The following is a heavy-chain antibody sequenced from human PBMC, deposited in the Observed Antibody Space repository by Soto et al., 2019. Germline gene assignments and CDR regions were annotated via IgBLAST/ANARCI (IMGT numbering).Heavy chain of an antibody. V-gene: IGHV4-4*02. CDR1: GGSISSSNW. Sequence: SETLSLTWAVYGGSISSSNWWSWVRQPPGKGLEWIGEIYHSGSTKYNPSLKSRVTISVDKSKNQFSLKLISVTAADTAVYYCAALPPRIVVTVLPIPSWGQGTQVTVSS. J-gene: IGHJ4*02. CDR3: AALPPRIVVTVLPIPS. CDR2: IYHSGST. D-gene: IGHD2-21*01.